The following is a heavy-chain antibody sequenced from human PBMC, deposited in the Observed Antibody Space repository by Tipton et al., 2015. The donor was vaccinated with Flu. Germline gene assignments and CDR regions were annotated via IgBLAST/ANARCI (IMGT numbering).Heavy chain of an antibody. D-gene: IGHD2-2*01. CDR2: INHSGST. CDR3: ARKRYCSSTSCSIDY. Sequence: TLSLTCAVYGESFSGYYWSWIRQPPGKGLEWIGEINHSGSTNYNPSLKSRVTISVDTSKNQFSLKLSSVTAADTAVYYCARKRYCSSTSCSIDYWGQGTLVTVSS. CDR1: GESFSGYY. V-gene: IGHV4-34*01. J-gene: IGHJ4*02.